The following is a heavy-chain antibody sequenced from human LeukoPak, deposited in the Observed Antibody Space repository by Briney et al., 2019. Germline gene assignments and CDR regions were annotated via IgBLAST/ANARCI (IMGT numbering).Heavy chain of an antibody. V-gene: IGHV6-1*01. CDR2: TFYRSKWYN. CDR3: VSSGSSVFRY. J-gene: IGHJ4*02. Sequence: SQTLSLTCAISGDSVSSNSAAWSWIRQSPSRGLEWLGRTFYRSKWYNDYAVSVKSRITINLDTSKNQFSLQLNSVTPEDTAVYYCVSSGSSVFRYWGQGTLVTVSS. D-gene: IGHD1-26*01. CDR1: GDSVSSNSAA.